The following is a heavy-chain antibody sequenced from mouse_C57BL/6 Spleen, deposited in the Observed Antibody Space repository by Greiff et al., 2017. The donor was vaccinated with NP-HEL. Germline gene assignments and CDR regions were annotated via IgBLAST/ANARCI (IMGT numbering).Heavy chain of an antibody. CDR2: IWSGGST. CDR3: ASYDGYYGGYFDV. Sequence: VKVVESGPGLVQPSQSLSITCTVSGFSLTSYGVHWVRQSPGKGLEWLGVIWSGGSTDYNAAFISRLSISKDNSKSQVFFKMNSLQADDTAIYYCASYDGYYGGYFDVWGTGTTVTVSS. CDR1: GFSLTSYG. J-gene: IGHJ1*03. V-gene: IGHV2-2*01. D-gene: IGHD2-3*01.